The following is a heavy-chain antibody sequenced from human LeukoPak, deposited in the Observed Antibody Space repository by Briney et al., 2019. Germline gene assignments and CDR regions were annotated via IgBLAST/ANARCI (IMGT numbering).Heavy chain of an antibody. D-gene: IGHD2-2*01. V-gene: IGHV3-11*04. J-gene: IGHJ4*02. CDR2: ISSSGSTI. CDR3: ASILGYCSSTSCYAFDY. Sequence: PGGSLRLSCAASGFTFSDYYMSWIRQAPGKGLEWVSYISSSGSTIYYADSVKGRFTISRDNAKNSLYLQMNSLRAEDTAVYYCASILGYCSSTSCYAFDYRGQGTLVTVSS. CDR1: GFTFSDYY.